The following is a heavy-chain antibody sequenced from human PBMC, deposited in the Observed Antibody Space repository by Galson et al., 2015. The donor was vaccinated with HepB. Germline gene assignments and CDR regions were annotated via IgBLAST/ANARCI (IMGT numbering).Heavy chain of an antibody. CDR1: GFIFRSYP. CDR2: ISSDGSNK. CDR3: ATAAGSGYYIFFY. D-gene: IGHD3-3*01. J-gene: IGHJ4*02. Sequence: SLRLSCAASGFIFRSYPMHWVRQAPGKGLEWVAVISSDGSNKYYADSVKGRFTISRDNSKNTLYVQMNSLRAEDTAVYYCATAAGSGYYIFFYWGQGTLVTVSS. V-gene: IGHV3-30*04.